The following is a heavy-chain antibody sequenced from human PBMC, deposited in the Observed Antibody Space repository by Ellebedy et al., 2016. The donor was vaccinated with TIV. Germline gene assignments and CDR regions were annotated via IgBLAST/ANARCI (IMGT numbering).Heavy chain of an antibody. D-gene: IGHD6-19*01. CDR3: ANLYSSGLLFDS. CDR2: IFPGDSDT. V-gene: IGHV5-51*01. J-gene: IGHJ4*02. Sequence: GESLKISCKGSTSNFNDYWVAWVRQMPGKGLEWMGIIFPGDSDTRYSPSFQGLVTISADESLSTAYLQWSSLKASDTAMYYCANLYSSGLLFDSWGQGTLVTVSS. CDR1: TSNFNDYW.